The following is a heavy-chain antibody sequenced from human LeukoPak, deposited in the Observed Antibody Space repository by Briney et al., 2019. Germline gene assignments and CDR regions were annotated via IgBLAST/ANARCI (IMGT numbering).Heavy chain of an antibody. CDR3: ARGSGSGSYGLDV. CDR1: GYTFTCYV. J-gene: IGHJ6*02. CDR2: IRTYKGKT. D-gene: IGHD3-10*01. Sequence: ASVKVSCMASGYTFTCYVFSGVRQAPGQRVAGMGWIRTYKGKTNYAQKLQGRVIMITDTTTNTAYMQLRSLRSDDAAVYYCARGSGSGSYGLDVWGQGTTVTVSS. V-gene: IGHV1-18*01.